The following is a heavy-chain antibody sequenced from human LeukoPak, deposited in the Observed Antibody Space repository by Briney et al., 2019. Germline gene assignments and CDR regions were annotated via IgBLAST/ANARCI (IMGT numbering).Heavy chain of an antibody. Sequence: GGTLRLSCAASGFTFSGFAMSWIRQAPGKGLEWVSCISSSSSYIYYADSVKGRFTISRDNARNSLYLQMNSLRAEDTAMYFCARDSNPYCSGGSCTAFDIWGQGTMVTVSS. D-gene: IGHD2-15*01. CDR2: ISSSSSYI. CDR1: GFTFSGFA. J-gene: IGHJ3*02. CDR3: ARDSNPYCSGGSCTAFDI. V-gene: IGHV3-21*01.